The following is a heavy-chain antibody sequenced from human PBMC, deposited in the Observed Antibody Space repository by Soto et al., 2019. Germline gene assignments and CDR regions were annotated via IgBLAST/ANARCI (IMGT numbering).Heavy chain of an antibody. V-gene: IGHV4-31*03. CDR1: GGSISSGGYY. CDR3: ATKSWRRMGAFDI. Sequence: SQTLSLTCTVSGGSISSGGYYWSWIRQHPAKSRAWIGYIYYSGSTYYNPSLKSRVTISVDTSRNQFSLKLSYVTAADTAVYYCATKSWRRMGAFDIWGQGKMGTVAS. J-gene: IGHJ3*02. D-gene: IGHD2-8*01. CDR2: IYYSGST.